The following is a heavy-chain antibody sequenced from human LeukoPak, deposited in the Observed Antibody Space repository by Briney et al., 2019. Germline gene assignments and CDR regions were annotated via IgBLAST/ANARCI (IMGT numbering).Heavy chain of an antibody. J-gene: IGHJ5*02. CDR2: TSSSDAGT. CDR3: ARVKNPPEVWFVTFSNWFDP. CDR1: GFTLSTYA. D-gene: IGHD3-10*01. V-gene: IGHV3-23*01. Sequence: HPGGSLRLSCAASGFTLSTYAMSWVRQTPGKGLEWVAATSSSDAGTYHADSVRGRFTISRDNSKNTLYLQMNSLRAEDAAVYFCARVKNPPEVWFVTFSNWFDPWGQGTLVTVSS.